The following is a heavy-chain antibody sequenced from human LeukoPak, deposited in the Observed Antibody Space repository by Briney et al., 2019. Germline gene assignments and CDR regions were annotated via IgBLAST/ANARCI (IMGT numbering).Heavy chain of an antibody. V-gene: IGHV6-1*01. Sequence: SQTLSLTCAISGDSVSSNSAAWNWIRQSPSRGLEWLGRTYYRSKWYNDYAVSVKSRITINPDTSKNQFSLELASVTAADTAVYYCASVTRSMSRFFDLWGRGTLVIVSS. CDR2: TYYRSKWYN. D-gene: IGHD4-17*01. CDR1: GDSVSSNSAA. J-gene: IGHJ2*01. CDR3: ASVTRSMSRFFDL.